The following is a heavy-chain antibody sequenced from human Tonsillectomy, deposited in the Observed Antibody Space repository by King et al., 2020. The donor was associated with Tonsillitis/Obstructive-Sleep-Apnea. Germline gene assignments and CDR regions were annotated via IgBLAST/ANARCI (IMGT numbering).Heavy chain of an antibody. Sequence: QLVQSGAEVKKPGASVKVSCKASGYTFISNGISWVRQAPGQGLEWMGWISAYNGNTNYAQRLQGRVTMTTDTSTSTAYMERRSLRSDDTAVYYCARVGDIVVVPAAMNWFDPWGQGTLVTVSS. J-gene: IGHJ5*02. CDR2: ISAYNGNT. V-gene: IGHV1-18*01. D-gene: IGHD2-2*01. CDR3: ARVGDIVVVPAAMNWFDP. CDR1: GYTFISNG.